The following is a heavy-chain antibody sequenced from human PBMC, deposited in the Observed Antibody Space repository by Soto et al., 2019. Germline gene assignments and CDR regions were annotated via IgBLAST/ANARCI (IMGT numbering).Heavy chain of an antibody. J-gene: IGHJ4*02. CDR3: ASATMGWRGYYYFDY. CDR2: IYYSGST. D-gene: IGHD3-22*01. Sequence: QVQLQESGPGLVKPSQTLSLTCTVSGGSISRGGYYWSWIRQHPGKGLEWIGYIYYSGSTYYNPSLKSRVTISVDTSKNQFSLKLSSVTAADTAVYYCASATMGWRGYYYFDYWGQGTLVTVSS. CDR1: GGSISRGGYY. V-gene: IGHV4-31*03.